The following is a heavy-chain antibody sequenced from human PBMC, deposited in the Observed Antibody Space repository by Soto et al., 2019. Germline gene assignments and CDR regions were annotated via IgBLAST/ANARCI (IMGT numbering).Heavy chain of an antibody. CDR2: IYYSGST. CDR3: ARHAAGYSSGKKHDY. D-gene: IGHD6-19*01. J-gene: IGHJ4*02. CDR1: GGSISSYY. V-gene: IGHV4-59*08. Sequence: PSETLSLTCTVSGGSISSYYWSWIRQPPGKGLEWIGYIYYSGSTNYNPSLKSRVTISVDTSKNQFSLKLSSVTAADTAVYYCARHAAGYSSGKKHDYWGQGTQVNVSS.